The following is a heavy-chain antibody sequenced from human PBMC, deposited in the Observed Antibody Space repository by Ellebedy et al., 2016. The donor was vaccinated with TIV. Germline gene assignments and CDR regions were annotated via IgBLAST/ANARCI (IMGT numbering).Heavy chain of an antibody. CDR2: INHSGST. Sequence: SETLSLXCAVYGGSFSGYYWSWIRQPPGKGLEWIGEINHSGSTNYNPSLKSRVTISVDTSKNQFSLKLSSVTAADTAVYYCASLGATRWWFDPWGQGTLVTVSS. J-gene: IGHJ5*02. D-gene: IGHD1-26*01. CDR3: ASLGATRWWFDP. V-gene: IGHV4-34*01. CDR1: GGSFSGYY.